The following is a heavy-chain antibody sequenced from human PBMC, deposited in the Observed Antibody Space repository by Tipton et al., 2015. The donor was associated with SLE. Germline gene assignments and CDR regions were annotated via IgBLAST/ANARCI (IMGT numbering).Heavy chain of an antibody. Sequence: TLSLTCTVSGGFISSNDYVWGWIRQSPERGLEWIGNIYHIGNTYYNSSLKSRVSISVDTFNNQFFLALRSVTAADTAVYYCARRGRWAHVKWFAPWGQGTPVTFSS. CDR1: GGFISSNDYV. CDR2: IYHIGNT. J-gene: IGHJ5*02. V-gene: IGHV4-39*01. CDR3: ARRGRWAHVKWFAP. D-gene: IGHD3-10*01.